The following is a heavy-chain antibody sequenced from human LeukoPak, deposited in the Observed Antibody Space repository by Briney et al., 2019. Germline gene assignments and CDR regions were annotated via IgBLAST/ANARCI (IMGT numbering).Heavy chain of an antibody. CDR1: GYNFASYW. CDR2: IYPGDSDT. D-gene: IGHD6-13*01. CDR3: ARDRSSXXHXFDN. V-gene: IGHV5-51*01. Sequence: GESLKISCQGSGYNFASYWIAWVRQMPGKGLEWMGIIYPGDSDTRYSPSFEGQVTISADKSISTAYLEWSSLKASDTAMYFCARDRSSXXHXFDNWGQGTLVTVSS. J-gene: IGHJ4*02.